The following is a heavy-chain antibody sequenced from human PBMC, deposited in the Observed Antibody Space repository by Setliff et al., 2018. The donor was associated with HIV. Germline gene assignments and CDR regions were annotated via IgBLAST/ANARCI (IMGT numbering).Heavy chain of an antibody. Sequence: SVKVSCKASGGTLRSYGMTWVRQAPGQGLEWMGTVIPVRDMANYAEKFQGRVTITADRSTSTSYMELRGLRSEDTAVYYCARAAVAGPWRKLDYWGQGTLVTVSS. V-gene: IGHV1-69*04. J-gene: IGHJ4*02. CDR3: ARAAVAGPWRKLDY. D-gene: IGHD6-19*01. CDR1: GGTLRSYG. CDR2: VIPVRDMA.